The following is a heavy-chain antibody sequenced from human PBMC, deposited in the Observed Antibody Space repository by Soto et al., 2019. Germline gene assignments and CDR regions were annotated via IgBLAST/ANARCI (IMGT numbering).Heavy chain of an antibody. CDR1: GDSFSKYT. CDR2: IIPRFGTT. D-gene: IGHD1-1*01. V-gene: IGHV1-69*01. CDR3: ARGRGLYNSGRSQLDS. Sequence: QVQLVQSGAEVEKTGSLVRVSCKASGDSFSKYTVNWVRQAPRQGLEWMGGIIPRFGTTNYAPTLQGRVTITADQSMNTVYMELSSLRSEDTALYYCARGRGLYNSGRSQLDSWGQGTLVTFYS. J-gene: IGHJ4*02.